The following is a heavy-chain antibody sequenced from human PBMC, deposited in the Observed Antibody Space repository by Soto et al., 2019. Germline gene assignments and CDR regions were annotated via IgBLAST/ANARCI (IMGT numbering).Heavy chain of an antibody. CDR2: IVVGSDNT. D-gene: IGHD4-17*01. Sequence: QMQLVQSGPEVKKTGTSVKVSCKASGFTFTRSVVQWGRRVGGHRLGWIGWIVVGSDNTKYAQEFQERVTISRDMSISTAYMELTSLRSEDTAVYYCAAADFGDYLRAFDIWGQGTTVTVSS. J-gene: IGHJ3*02. CDR3: AAADFGDYLRAFDI. V-gene: IGHV1-58*01. CDR1: GFTFTRSV.